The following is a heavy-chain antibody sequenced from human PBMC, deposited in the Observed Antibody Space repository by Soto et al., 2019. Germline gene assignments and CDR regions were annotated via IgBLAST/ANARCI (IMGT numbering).Heavy chain of an antibody. J-gene: IGHJ6*02. CDR2: INPNSGGT. V-gene: IGHV1-2*04. D-gene: IGHD3-10*01. CDR1: GYTFTGYY. Sequence: GASVKVSCKASGYTFTGYYMHWVRQAPGQGLEWMGWINPNSGGTNYAQKFQGWVTMTRDTSISTAYMELSRLRSDDTAVYYCAREDKLPGYGMDVRGQGTTVTVSS. CDR3: AREDKLPGYGMDV.